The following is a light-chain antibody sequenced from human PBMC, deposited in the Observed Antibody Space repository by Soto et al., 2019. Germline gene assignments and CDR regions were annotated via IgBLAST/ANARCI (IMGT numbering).Light chain of an antibody. V-gene: IGKV1-39*01. CDR3: HQSQSSPYT. J-gene: IGKJ2*01. CDR2: GAS. CDR1: QSIRNY. Sequence: DIQMTQSPSSLSASVGDRVTITCRASQSIRNYLNCYQHKSGKAPNLLIYGASRLQSGVPSRFSGSGSETDFTLTINSLQPEYFATYYCHQSQSSPYTFGQGTKMEIK.